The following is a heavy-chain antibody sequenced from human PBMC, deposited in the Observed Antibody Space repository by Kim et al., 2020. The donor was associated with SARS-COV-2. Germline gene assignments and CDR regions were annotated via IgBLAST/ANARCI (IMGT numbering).Heavy chain of an antibody. CDR3: AKDMGGYYDSSGYPAN. D-gene: IGHD3-22*01. CDR2: ISWNSGSI. Sequence: GGSLRLSCAASGFTFDDYAMHWVRQAPGKGLEWVSGISWNSGSIGYADSVKGRFTISRDNAKNSLYLQMNSLRAEDTALYYCAKDMGGYYDSSGYPANWGQGTLVTVSS. V-gene: IGHV3-9*01. CDR1: GFTFDDYA. J-gene: IGHJ4*02.